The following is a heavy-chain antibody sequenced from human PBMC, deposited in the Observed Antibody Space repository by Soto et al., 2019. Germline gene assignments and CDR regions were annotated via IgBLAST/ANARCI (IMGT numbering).Heavy chain of an antibody. D-gene: IGHD2-2*01. Sequence: ASVKVSCKASGDTFTGYYMHWVRQAPGQGLEWMGWINPNSGGTNYAQKFQGRVTMTRDTSISTAYMELSRLRSDDTAVYYCARVRMGQLLPTKASGPSWFDPWGQGTLVTVSS. V-gene: IGHV1-2*02. CDR1: GDTFTGYY. J-gene: IGHJ5*02. CDR2: INPNSGGT. CDR3: ARVRMGQLLPTKASGPSWFDP.